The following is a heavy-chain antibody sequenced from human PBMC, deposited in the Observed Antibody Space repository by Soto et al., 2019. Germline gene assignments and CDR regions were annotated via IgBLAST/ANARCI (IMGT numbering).Heavy chain of an antibody. J-gene: IGHJ5*02. V-gene: IGHV3-33*01. CDR1: GFTFSDYG. CDR3: ARDWVTFT. Sequence: QVQLVESGGGVVQPGRSLRLSCAASGFTFSDYGMHWVRQAPGKGLEWVASLYYDGSNKQYADSVRGRFTISRDDAKNTLYLQMNSLRAEDTAVYYCARDWVTFTWGQGTLVTVSS. D-gene: IGHD3-16*01. CDR2: LYYDGSNK.